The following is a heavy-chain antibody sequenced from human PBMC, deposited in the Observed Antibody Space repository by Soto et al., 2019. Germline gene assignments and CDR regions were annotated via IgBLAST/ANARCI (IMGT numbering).Heavy chain of an antibody. V-gene: IGHV1-69*13. Sequence: GASVKVSCKASGGTFSSYAISWVRQAPGQGLEWMGGIIPIFGTANYAQKFQGRVTITADESTSTAYMELSSLRSEDTAVYYCARDTGKGYSYGLPGDYFDYWGQGTLVTVSS. CDR3: ARDTGKGYSYGLPGDYFDY. D-gene: IGHD5-18*01. J-gene: IGHJ4*02. CDR2: IIPIFGTA. CDR1: GGTFSSYA.